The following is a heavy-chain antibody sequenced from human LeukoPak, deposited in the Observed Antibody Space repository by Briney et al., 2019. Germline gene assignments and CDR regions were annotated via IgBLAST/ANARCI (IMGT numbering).Heavy chain of an antibody. CDR3: ARDGGPSSGWYGY. D-gene: IGHD6-19*01. CDR1: GYTFTGYY. CDR2: INPHSGGT. Sequence: AASVKVSCKASGYTFTGYYIHWVRQAPGQGLEWMGWINPHSGGTNYAQKFQGGVTMTRDTSITTAYMELSSLRSDDTAVYYCARDGGPSSGWYGYWGQGTLVTVSS. V-gene: IGHV1-2*02. J-gene: IGHJ4*02.